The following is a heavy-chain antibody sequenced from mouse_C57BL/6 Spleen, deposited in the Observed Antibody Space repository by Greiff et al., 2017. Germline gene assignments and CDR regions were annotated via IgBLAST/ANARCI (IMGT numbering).Heavy chain of an antibody. CDR1: GFNIQDDY. Sequence: VQLKESGAELVRPGASVKLSCTASGFNIQDDYMHWVKQRPEQGLEWIGWIDPENGDTEYASKFQGKATITADTSANTAYLQLSSLTSEDTAVYYCTTDYYGSSYPFAYWGQGTLGTVSA. D-gene: IGHD1-1*01. V-gene: IGHV14-4*01. CDR2: IDPENGDT. J-gene: IGHJ3*01. CDR3: TTDYYGSSYPFAY.